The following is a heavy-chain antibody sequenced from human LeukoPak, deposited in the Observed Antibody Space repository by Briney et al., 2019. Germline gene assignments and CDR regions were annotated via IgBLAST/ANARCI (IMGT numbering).Heavy chain of an antibody. Sequence: GGSLRLSCAASGFTFINYWMTWVRQGPGRGLEWVANVKHDGSEKNYVGSVKGRFTISRDNAKNSLYLQMNSLRAEDTGVYYCARVVPVYAGRYRGGMDVWGQGTTVTVSS. J-gene: IGHJ6*02. CDR3: ARVVPVYAGRYRGGMDV. CDR1: GFTFINYW. CDR2: VKHDGSEK. D-gene: IGHD5/OR15-5a*01. V-gene: IGHV3-7*01.